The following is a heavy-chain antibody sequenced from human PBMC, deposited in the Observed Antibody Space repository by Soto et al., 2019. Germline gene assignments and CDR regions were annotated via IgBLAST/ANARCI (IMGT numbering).Heavy chain of an antibody. D-gene: IGHD3-10*01. V-gene: IGHV1-69*13. CDR3: ALVLLWFGELLSPPNY. Sequence: SVKVSCKASGGTFSSYAISWVRQAPGQGLEWMGGIIPIFGTANYAQKFQGRVTITADESTSTAYMELSSLRSEDTAVYYCALVLLWFGELLSPPNYWGQGTLVTVSS. J-gene: IGHJ4*02. CDR1: GGTFSSYA. CDR2: IIPIFGTA.